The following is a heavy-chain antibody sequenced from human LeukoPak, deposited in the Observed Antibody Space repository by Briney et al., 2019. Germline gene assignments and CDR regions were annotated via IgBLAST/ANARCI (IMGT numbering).Heavy chain of an antibody. D-gene: IGHD3-22*01. J-gene: IGHJ4*02. CDR1: GFTFSSYA. V-gene: IGHV3-33*08. CDR3: ARTPDSSGYYYFDY. Sequence: GGSLRLSCAASGFTFSSYAMSWVRQAPGKGLEWVAVIWYDGSNKYYADSVKGRFTISRDNSKNTLYLQMNSLRAEDTAVYYCARTPDSSGYYYFDYWGQGTLVTVSS. CDR2: IWYDGSNK.